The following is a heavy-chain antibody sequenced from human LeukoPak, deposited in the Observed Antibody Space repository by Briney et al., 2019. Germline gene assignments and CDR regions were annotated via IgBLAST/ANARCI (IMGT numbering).Heavy chain of an antibody. J-gene: IGHJ6*04. CDR3: ARGPRGFGVMDV. Sequence: PGASVKVSCKASGYTFTGYYMHWVRQAPGQGLEWMGWINPNHGDTNYAQKFQDRVSMTRDTSISTAYMHLSRLRSADTAVYYCARGPRGFGVMDVWGIGTTVTVSS. CDR2: INPNHGDT. D-gene: IGHD3-10*01. CDR1: GYTFTGYY. V-gene: IGHV1-2*02.